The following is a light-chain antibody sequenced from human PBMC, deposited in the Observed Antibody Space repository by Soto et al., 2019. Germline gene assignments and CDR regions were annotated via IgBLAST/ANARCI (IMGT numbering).Light chain of an antibody. CDR1: SSDVGSYNF. V-gene: IGLV2-14*01. J-gene: IGLJ1*01. CDR3: SSYTTSSNYV. Sequence: QSVLTQPASVSGSPGQSITISCTGTSSDVGSYNFVSWYQQLPGKAPKLMIYEVSNRPSGVSNRFSGSKSGNTASLTISGLQAEDEADYYCSSYTTSSNYVFGSGTKLTVL. CDR2: EVS.